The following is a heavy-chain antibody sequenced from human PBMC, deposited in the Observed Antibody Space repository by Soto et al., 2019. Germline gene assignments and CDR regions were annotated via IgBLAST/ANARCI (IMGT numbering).Heavy chain of an antibody. D-gene: IGHD3-10*01. CDR1: GFTFSSYA. Sequence: PGGSLRLSCAASGFTFSSYAMSWVRQAPGQELEWVSAISGSGGSTYYADSVKGRVTISRDNSKNPLYLQMNSLRAEDTAVYYCAWVIWFGDSGGYWGQGTLDTVSS. J-gene: IGHJ4*02. CDR2: ISGSGGST. CDR3: AWVIWFGDSGGY. V-gene: IGHV3-23*01.